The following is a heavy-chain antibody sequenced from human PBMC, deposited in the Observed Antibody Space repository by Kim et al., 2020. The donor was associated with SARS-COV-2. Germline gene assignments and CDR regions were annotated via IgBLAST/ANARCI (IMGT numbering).Heavy chain of an antibody. J-gene: IGHJ4*02. CDR1: GYTFTSYY. CDR3: ARLGRGDGDIDY. V-gene: IGHV1-46*01. CDR2: INPSGGST. D-gene: IGHD3-10*01. Sequence: ASVKVSCKASGYTFTSYYMHWVRQAPGQGLEWMGIINPSGGSTSYAQKFQGRVTMTRDTSTSTVYMELSSLRSEDTAVYYCARLGRGDGDIDYWGQGTLVTISS.